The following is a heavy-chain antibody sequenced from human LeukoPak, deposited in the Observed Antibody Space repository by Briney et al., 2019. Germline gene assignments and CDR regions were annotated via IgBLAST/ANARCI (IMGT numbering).Heavy chain of an antibody. Sequence: PGGSLRLSCAASGFTFSSYWMHWVRQAPGKELVWVSRINSDGSSTSYADSVKGRFTISRDNAKNTLYLQMNSLRAEDTAVYYCTRYSSTYNWFDPWGQGTLVTVSS. D-gene: IGHD6-6*01. CDR3: TRYSSTYNWFDP. V-gene: IGHV3-74*01. J-gene: IGHJ5*02. CDR1: GFTFSSYW. CDR2: INSDGSST.